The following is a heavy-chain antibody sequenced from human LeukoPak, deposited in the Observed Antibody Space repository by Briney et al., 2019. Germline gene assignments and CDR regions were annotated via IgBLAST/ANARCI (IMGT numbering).Heavy chain of an antibody. J-gene: IGHJ3*02. CDR1: GYSFSIYW. CDR2: IYPGDSDT. Sequence: GESLKISCKASGYSFSIYWIGWVRQMPGKGLEWMGIIYPGDSDTRYSPPSQGQVTISADTSISTAYLQWSSLKASDTAMYYCARPYCGGDCFDAFDIWGQGTMVTVSS. CDR3: ARPYCGGDCFDAFDI. D-gene: IGHD2-21*02. V-gene: IGHV5-51*01.